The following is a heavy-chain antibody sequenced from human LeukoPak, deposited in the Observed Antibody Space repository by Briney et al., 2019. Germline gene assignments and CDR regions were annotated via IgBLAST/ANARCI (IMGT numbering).Heavy chain of an antibody. Sequence: SVKVSCKASGYTFTGYYIHWVRQAPGQGREWMGWINPNSGDTNYAQNFQGRVTMTWDTSISTAYMGLSRLKSDDTAMYYCARGTAYTEHSFFDYWGQGTLVTVSS. CDR3: ARGTAYTEHSFFDY. CDR2: INPNSGDT. J-gene: IGHJ4*02. V-gene: IGHV1-2*02. CDR1: GYTFTGYY. D-gene: IGHD3-16*01.